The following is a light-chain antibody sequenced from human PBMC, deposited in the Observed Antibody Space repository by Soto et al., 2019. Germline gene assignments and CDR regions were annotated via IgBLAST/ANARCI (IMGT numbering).Light chain of an antibody. CDR1: QSVLYSSNNKNY. V-gene: IGKV4-1*01. J-gene: IGKJ2*01. CDR2: WAS. Sequence: DIVMTQSPDSLAVSLGERATINCKSSQSVLYSSNNKNYLAWYQQKTGQPPKLLIYWASTRESGVPDRFSGSGSWTDFTLPISSLQAEDVAVYSCQQYYSVPYTCGQGTKLEIK. CDR3: QQYYSVPYT.